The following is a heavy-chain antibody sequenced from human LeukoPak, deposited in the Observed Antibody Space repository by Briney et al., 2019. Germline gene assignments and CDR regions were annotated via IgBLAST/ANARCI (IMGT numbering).Heavy chain of an antibody. D-gene: IGHD5-18*01. CDR3: ARLRGYTYGNPGY. CDR2: IYYTGDT. J-gene: IGHJ4*02. V-gene: IGHV4-39*01. Sequence: SETLSLTCTVSGGSISTSSSYYWGWIRQPPGKGLEWIGSIYYTGDTYYNSSLKGRVTISVDASKNQSALKPTSVTAADTALYYCARLRGYTYGNPGYWGQGSLVTVSS. CDR1: GGSISTSSSYY.